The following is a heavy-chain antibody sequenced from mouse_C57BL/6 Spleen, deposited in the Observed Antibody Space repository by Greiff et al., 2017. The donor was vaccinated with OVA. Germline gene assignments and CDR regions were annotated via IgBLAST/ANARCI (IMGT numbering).Heavy chain of an antibody. CDR3: ARCGYQGYYYAMDY. Sequence: QVQLQQPGAELVMPGASVKLSCKASGYTFTSYWMHWVKQRPGQGLEWIGEIDPSDSCTNYHQQFKGKSTLTVDKSSSTAYMQLSSLTSEDSAVYYCARCGYQGYYYAMDYWGQGTSVTVSS. J-gene: IGHJ4*01. D-gene: IGHD2-2*01. CDR2: IDPSDSCT. CDR1: GYTFTSYW. V-gene: IGHV1-69*01.